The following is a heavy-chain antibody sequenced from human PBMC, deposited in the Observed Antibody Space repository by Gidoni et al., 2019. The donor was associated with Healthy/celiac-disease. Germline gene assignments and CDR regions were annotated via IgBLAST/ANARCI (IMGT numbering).Heavy chain of an antibody. CDR2: ISGSGGST. J-gene: IGHJ4*02. CDR1: GFTFSSYA. CDR3: AKDLTGTTGYFDY. V-gene: IGHV3-23*01. D-gene: IGHD1-1*01. Sequence: EVQLLESGGGLVQPGVSLRLSCAASGFTFSSYAMSWVRQAPGKGLEWVSAISGSGGSTYYADSVKGRFTISRDNSKNTLYLQMNSLRAEDTAVYYCAKDLTGTTGYFDYWGQGTLVTVSS.